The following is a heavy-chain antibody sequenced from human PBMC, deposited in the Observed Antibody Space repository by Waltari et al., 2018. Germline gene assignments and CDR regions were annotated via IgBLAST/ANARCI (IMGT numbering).Heavy chain of an antibody. Sequence: EVQLVESGGGLVQPGGSLRLSCAASGFTFSSYEMNWVRQAPGKGLEWVSYISSSGSTIYEADAVKGRVTISRDNAKNSLYQRMNSLRAEDTAVYYCAGEKAREYDILTGYSRNRDAFDIWGQGTMVTVSS. CDR2: ISSSGSTI. V-gene: IGHV3-48*03. J-gene: IGHJ3*02. CDR1: GFTFSSYE. CDR3: AGEKAREYDILTGYSRNRDAFDI. D-gene: IGHD3-9*01.